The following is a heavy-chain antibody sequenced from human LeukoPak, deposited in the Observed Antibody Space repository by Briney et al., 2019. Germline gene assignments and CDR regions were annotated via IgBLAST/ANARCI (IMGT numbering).Heavy chain of an antibody. CDR1: GFTFRSNA. CDR2: ISSSSSYI. CDR3: ARVEVGWFAYY. Sequence: GGSLRLSCAASGFTFRSNAMSWVRQAPGKGLEWVSSISSSSSYIYYADSVKGRFTISRDNAKNSLYLQMNSLRAEDTAVYYCARVEVGWFAYYWGQGTLVTVSS. V-gene: IGHV3-21*01. D-gene: IGHD3-10*01. J-gene: IGHJ4*02.